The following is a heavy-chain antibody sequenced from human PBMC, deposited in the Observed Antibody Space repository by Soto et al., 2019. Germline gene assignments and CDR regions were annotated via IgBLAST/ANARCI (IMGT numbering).Heavy chain of an antibody. CDR2: IIPIFGTA. CDR3: ARRPITGTTQWFDP. V-gene: IGHV1-69*06. D-gene: IGHD1-7*01. J-gene: IGHJ5*02. Sequence: SVKVSCKASGCTFISYAISWVRQAPGQGLEWMGGIIPIFGTAKYAKKFQGRVTITAGKSTRTAYMELSSLRSEDTAVYYCARRPITGTTQWFDPWGQGTLVTVSS. CDR1: GCTFISYA.